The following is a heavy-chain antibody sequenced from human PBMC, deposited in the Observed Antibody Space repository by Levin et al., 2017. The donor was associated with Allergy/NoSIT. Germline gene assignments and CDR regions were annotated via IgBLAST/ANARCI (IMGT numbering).Heavy chain of an antibody. CDR2: LNPNTGGT. CDR1: GFTFTIYD. CDR3: ARETIAAPPYNWLDP. V-gene: IGHV1-2*06. D-gene: IGHD6-13*01. Sequence: ASVKVSCKASGFTFTIYDIHWVRQAPGQGLEWVGRLNPNTGGTDSAQKFMGRVTMTRDTSTTTAFMELTRLRPDDTALYYCARETIAAPPYNWLDPWGQGGLVTVSS. J-gene: IGHJ5*02.